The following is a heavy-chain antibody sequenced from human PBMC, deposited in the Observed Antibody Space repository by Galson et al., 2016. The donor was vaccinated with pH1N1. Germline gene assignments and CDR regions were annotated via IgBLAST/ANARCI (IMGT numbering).Heavy chain of an antibody. D-gene: IGHD3-16*01. V-gene: IGHV4-31*02. CDR3: AMVPRGEFLYYMDV. Sequence: HPGKGLEWIGYIYYSGSTYYNPSLKSRVTISVDTSKNQFSLKLSSVTAADTAVYYCAMVPRGEFLYYMDVWGKGTTVTVSS. CDR2: IYYSGST. J-gene: IGHJ6*03.